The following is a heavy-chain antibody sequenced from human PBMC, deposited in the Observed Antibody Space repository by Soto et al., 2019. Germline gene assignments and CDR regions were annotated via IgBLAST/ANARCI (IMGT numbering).Heavy chain of an antibody. CDR1: GFTFSTYW. CDR2: IKQDGSEK. V-gene: IGHV3-7*03. Sequence: EVQLVESGGGLVQPGGSLRLSCAASGFTFSTYWMSWVRQAPGKGLEWVANIKQDGSEKYYVDSVKGRFTISRDNAKNSLYLQMNSLRAEDTAVYYCARGRGYSGYYFGYWGQGTLVTVSS. J-gene: IGHJ4*02. CDR3: ARGRGYSGYYFGY. D-gene: IGHD5-12*01.